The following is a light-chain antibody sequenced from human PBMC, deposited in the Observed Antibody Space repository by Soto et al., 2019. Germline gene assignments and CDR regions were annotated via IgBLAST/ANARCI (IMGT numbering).Light chain of an antibody. CDR2: KAA. CDR1: DNIVHW. Sequence: DIHMTQSPSTLSASVGDRVAITCRASDNIVHWVAWYQQKPGKAPKLLIYKAANLADEVPSRFAGSGSGTDFTLTITRLQPDDFAPYYCQHYNSFSRTFGQGTKVDIK. J-gene: IGKJ1*01. CDR3: QHYNSFSRT. V-gene: IGKV1-5*03.